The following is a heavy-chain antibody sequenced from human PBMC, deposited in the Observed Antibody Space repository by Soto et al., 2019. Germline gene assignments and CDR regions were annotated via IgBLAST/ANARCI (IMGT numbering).Heavy chain of an antibody. CDR1: GGSISSYY. J-gene: IGHJ3*02. V-gene: IGHV4-4*07. D-gene: IGHD3-10*01. CDR3: ARGRSYYYGSGSYYNFVGAFDI. CDR2: IYTSGST. Sequence: QVQLQESGPGLVKPSETLSLTCTVSGGSISSYYWSWIRQPAGKGLEWIGRIYTSGSTNYNPSLKSRVTMSVDTSKNQFSLKLSSVTAADTAVYYCARGRSYYYGSGSYYNFVGAFDIWGQGTMVTVSS.